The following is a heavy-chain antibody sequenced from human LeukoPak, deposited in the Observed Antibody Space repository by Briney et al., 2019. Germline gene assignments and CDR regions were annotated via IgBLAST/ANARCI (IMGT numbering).Heavy chain of an antibody. CDR2: ISSSSYSI. CDR1: GGSVSSSYYY. CDR3: ARDVRGAAAAGNFDY. D-gene: IGHD6-13*01. V-gene: IGHV3-69-1*01. J-gene: IGHJ4*02. Sequence: PSETLSLTCTVSGGSVSSSYYYWGWIRQAPGKGLEWVSSISSSSYSIYYADSVKGRLTISRDNAKNSLYLQMNSLRAEDTAVYYCARDVRGAAAAGNFDYWGQGTLVTVSS.